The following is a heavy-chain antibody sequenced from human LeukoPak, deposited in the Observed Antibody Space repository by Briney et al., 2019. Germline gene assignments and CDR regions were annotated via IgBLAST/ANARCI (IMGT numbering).Heavy chain of an antibody. D-gene: IGHD6-25*01. CDR1: GGLISSYY. Sequence: SETLTLTCTVSGGLISSYYWSWLRQTPEKGLVWIGNIYYTGSTIYNPSLKSRVSISLDTSKKHFSLNLTSVTAADTAVYYCAREQRYWYFDLWGRGSLVTVSS. CDR3: AREQRYWYFDL. CDR2: IYYTGST. V-gene: IGHV4-59*01. J-gene: IGHJ2*01.